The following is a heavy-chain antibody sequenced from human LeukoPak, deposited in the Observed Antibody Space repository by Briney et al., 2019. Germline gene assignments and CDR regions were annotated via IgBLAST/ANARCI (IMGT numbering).Heavy chain of an antibody. D-gene: IGHD2-2*01. CDR2: ISGSGGST. CDR1: GFTFSSYA. Sequence: GGSLRLSCAASGFTFSSYAMSWVRQAPGKGLEWVSAISGSGGSTYYADSVKGRFTISRDNSKNTLYLQMNSLRAEDTAVYYCTKGDIVVVPAANWFDPWGQGTLVTVSS. V-gene: IGHV3-23*01. CDR3: TKGDIVVVPAANWFDP. J-gene: IGHJ5*02.